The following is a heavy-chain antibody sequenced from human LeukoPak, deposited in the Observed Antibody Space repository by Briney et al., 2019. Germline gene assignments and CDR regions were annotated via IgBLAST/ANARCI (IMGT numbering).Heavy chain of an antibody. CDR3: AAANPSPAVRSLVREWYFDL. V-gene: IGHV1-58*02. Sequence: SVKVSYKASGFTFTSSAMQWVRQARGQRLERIGWIVVGSGNTNYAQKFQERVTITRDMSTSTAYMELSSLRSEDTAVYYCAAANPSPAVRSLVREWYFDLWGRGTLVTVSS. CDR2: IVVGSGNT. D-gene: IGHD6-13*01. J-gene: IGHJ2*01. CDR1: GFTFTSSA.